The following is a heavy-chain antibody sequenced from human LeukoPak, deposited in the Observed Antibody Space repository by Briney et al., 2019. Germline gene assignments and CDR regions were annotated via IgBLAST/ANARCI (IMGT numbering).Heavy chain of an antibody. CDR3: ARARGCGGDCYWVYYYYGMDV. V-gene: IGHV1-69*04. J-gene: IGHJ6*02. CDR2: IIPILGIA. CDR1: GGTFSSYA. D-gene: IGHD2-21*02. Sequence: GASVKVSCKASGGTFSSYAISWVRQAPGQGLEWMGRIIPILGIANYAQKFQGRVTITADKSTSTAYMELSSLRSEDTAVYYCARARGCGGDCYWVYYYYGMDVWGQGTTVTVSS.